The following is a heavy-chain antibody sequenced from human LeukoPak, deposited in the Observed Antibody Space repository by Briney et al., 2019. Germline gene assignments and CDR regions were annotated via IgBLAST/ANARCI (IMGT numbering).Heavy chain of an antibody. Sequence: GASVKVSCKASGYTFTGYYMHWVRQAPGQGLEWMGWMNPNSGNTGYAQKFQGRVTITRNTSISTAYMELSSLRSGDTAVYYCARGSSWGDAFDIWGQGTMVTVSS. CDR2: MNPNSGNT. D-gene: IGHD6-13*01. CDR3: ARGSSWGDAFDI. V-gene: IGHV1-8*03. J-gene: IGHJ3*02. CDR1: GYTFTGYY.